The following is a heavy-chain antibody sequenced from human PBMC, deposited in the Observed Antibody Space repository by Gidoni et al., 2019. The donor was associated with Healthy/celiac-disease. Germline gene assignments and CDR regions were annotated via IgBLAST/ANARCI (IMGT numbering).Heavy chain of an antibody. Sequence: QVQLQESGPGLVKPSETLSLTCTVSGGSISSYYWSWIRPPPGKGLEWIGYIYYSGSTNYNPSLKSRVTISVDTSKNQFSLKLSSVTAADTAVYYCARGVDSSGWYPNWFDPWGQGTLVTVSS. J-gene: IGHJ5*02. D-gene: IGHD6-19*01. CDR2: IYYSGST. CDR1: GGSISSYY. V-gene: IGHV4-59*01. CDR3: ARGVDSSGWYPNWFDP.